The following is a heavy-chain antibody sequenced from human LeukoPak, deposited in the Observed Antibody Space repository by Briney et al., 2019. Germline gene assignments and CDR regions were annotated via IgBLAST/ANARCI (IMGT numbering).Heavy chain of an antibody. CDR3: AKGPLED. CDR2: ISWNSGSI. Sequence: GGSLRLSCAASGFTFDDYAMHWVRQAPGKGLERVSGISWNSGSIGYADSVKGRFTISRDNAKNSLYLQMNSLRAEDTALYYCAKGPLEDWGQGTLVTVSS. V-gene: IGHV3-9*01. CDR1: GFTFDDYA. J-gene: IGHJ4*02.